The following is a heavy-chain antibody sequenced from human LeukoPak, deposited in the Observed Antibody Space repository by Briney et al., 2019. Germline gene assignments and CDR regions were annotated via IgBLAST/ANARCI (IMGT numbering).Heavy chain of an antibody. Sequence: PSETLSLTCTVSGGSISSYYWSWIRQPAGKGLEWIGRIYTSGSTYYNPSLKSRVTISVDRSKNQFSLKLSSVTAADTAVYYCARGNSGNDAFDIWGQGTMVTVSS. D-gene: IGHD6-19*01. CDR2: IYTSGST. CDR3: ARGNSGNDAFDI. CDR1: GGSISSYY. J-gene: IGHJ3*02. V-gene: IGHV4-4*07.